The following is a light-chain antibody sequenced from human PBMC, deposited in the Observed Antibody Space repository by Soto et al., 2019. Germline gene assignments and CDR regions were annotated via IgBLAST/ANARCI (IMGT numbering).Light chain of an antibody. CDR1: QTVSNNY. CDR2: GAS. CDR3: QQYISSSLT. V-gene: IGKV3-20*01. J-gene: IGKJ1*01. Sequence: EIVLTQSPGTLSLSPRERATLACRASQTVSNNYLAWYQQKPGQAPRRVIYGASNRASVIPDRLSARGSGPDFTPTIRRLETDACGVDYCQQYISSSLTFGHGTNVEVK.